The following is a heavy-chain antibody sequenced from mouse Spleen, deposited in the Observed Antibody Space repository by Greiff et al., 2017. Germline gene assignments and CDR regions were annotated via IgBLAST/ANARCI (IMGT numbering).Heavy chain of an antibody. CDR2: ISSGGSYT. CDR3: ARRSGYFDY. CDR1: GFTFSSYA. J-gene: IGHJ2*01. Sequence: EVQLVESGGGLVKPGGSLKLSCAASGFTFSSYAMSWVRQTPEKRLEWVATISSGGSYTYYPDSVKGRFTISRDNAKNTLYLQMSSLRSEDTAMYYCARRSGYFDYWGQGTTLTVSS. V-gene: IGHV5-9-3*01. D-gene: IGHD1-1*01.